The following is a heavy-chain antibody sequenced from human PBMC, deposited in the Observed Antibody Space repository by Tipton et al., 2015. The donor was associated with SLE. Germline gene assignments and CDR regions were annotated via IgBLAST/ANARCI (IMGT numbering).Heavy chain of an antibody. V-gene: IGHV4-34*01. CDR2: INHSEST. J-gene: IGHJ5*02. CDR1: GGSFSGYY. Sequence: TLSLTCAVYGGSFSGYYWSWIRQPPGKGLEWIGVINHSESTSYNPSPKSRVTISVDTSKNQLSLKLSSVTAADTAGYYCARVGVLPYYYDSSGLNWFDPCGQGTLVTVSS. CDR3: ARVGVLPYYYDSSGLNWFDP. D-gene: IGHD3-22*01.